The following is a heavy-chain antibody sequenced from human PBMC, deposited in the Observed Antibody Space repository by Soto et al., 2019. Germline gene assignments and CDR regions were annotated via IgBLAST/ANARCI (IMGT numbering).Heavy chain of an antibody. CDR3: ARDLMVRRAYYYYYGMDV. Sequence: SQTLSLTCAISGDSVSSNSAAWNWIRQSPSRGLEWLGRTYYRSKWYNDYAVSVKSRITINPDTSKNQFSLQLNSVTPEDTAVYYCARDLMVRRAYYYYYGMDVWGQGTTVTVSS. J-gene: IGHJ6*02. CDR1: GDSVSSNSAA. CDR2: TYYRSKWYN. V-gene: IGHV6-1*01. D-gene: IGHD3-10*01.